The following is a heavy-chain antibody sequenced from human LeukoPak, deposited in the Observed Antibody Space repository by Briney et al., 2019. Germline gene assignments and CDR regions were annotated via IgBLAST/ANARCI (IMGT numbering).Heavy chain of an antibody. D-gene: IGHD2-2*01. CDR2: INSDGSDI. Sequence: GGSLRLSCAASGFIFSNYYMHWVRQPPGKGLVWVSHINSDGSDINYADSVKGRFTISRDNAKNTLYLQMNSLRVEDTVLYYCGRGKSPAAVDDWGQGTLVTVPS. CDR1: GFIFSNYY. CDR3: GRGKSPAAVDD. V-gene: IGHV3-74*01. J-gene: IGHJ4*02.